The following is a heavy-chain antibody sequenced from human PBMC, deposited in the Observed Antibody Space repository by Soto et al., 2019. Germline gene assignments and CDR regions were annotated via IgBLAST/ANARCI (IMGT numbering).Heavy chain of an antibody. V-gene: IGHV3-11*06. CDR2: ISPGSRYP. Sequence: GGSLRLSCAGSGFIFGDSYMSWIRQAPGKGLEWLSYISPGSRYPAYADSVKGRFTISRDNAKRSLYLQMMSLTAEDTAIYYCVRGGGGGLFDPWGQGTMVTVSS. CDR1: GFIFGDSY. CDR3: VRGGGGGLFDP. J-gene: IGHJ5*02. D-gene: IGHD2-15*01.